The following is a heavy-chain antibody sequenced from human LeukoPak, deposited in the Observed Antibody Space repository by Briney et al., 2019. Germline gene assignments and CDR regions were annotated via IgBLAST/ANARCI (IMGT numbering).Heavy chain of an antibody. D-gene: IGHD2-2*01. CDR3: TRAPHPRCSSSGCYLDY. CDR1: GFTCGDYS. Sequence: GGSLRLSCSTSGFTCGDYSLSWVRRPPGKGMEWVCFIQAKAYGGATQYAASVNGRFRISRDDSQSIANLQMNDLKTEDTAVYYCTRAPHPRCSSSGCYLDYWGQGTLVTVSS. V-gene: IGHV3-49*04. CDR2: IQAKAYGGAT. J-gene: IGHJ4*02.